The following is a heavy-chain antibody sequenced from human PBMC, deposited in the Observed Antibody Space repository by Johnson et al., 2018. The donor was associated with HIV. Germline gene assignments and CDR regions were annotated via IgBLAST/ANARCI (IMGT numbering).Heavy chain of an antibody. V-gene: IGHV3-20*04. CDR2: FYRNGGSN. D-gene: IGHD7-27*01. CDR1: GFTLHDYD. J-gene: IGHJ3*02. Sequence: VQLVESGGGVVRPGGSLRLSCAASGFTLHDYDMSWVRQAPGKGLEWVSGFYRNGGSNGYGASVKGRFTISRANAQNSLYWQMNSLTVEDSALYYCARDPTTQNSRLTGDFGAFDIWGQGTMVTVSS. CDR3: ARDPTTQNSRLTGDFGAFDI.